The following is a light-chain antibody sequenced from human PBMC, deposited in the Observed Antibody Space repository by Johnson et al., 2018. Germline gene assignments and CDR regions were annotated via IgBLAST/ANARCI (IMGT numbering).Light chain of an antibody. J-gene: IGLJ1*01. Sequence: SVWKKKKLGDEVKGKKVTIYCSGSSSNIGNNYVSWYQQLPGTAPKLHIYENNKRPSGIPDRFSGSKSGTSATLGITGLQTGDEADYYCGTWDSSLSAGNVFGTGTKVTVL. CDR2: ENN. V-gene: IGLV1-51*02. CDR1: SSNIGNNY. CDR3: GTWDSSLSAGNV.